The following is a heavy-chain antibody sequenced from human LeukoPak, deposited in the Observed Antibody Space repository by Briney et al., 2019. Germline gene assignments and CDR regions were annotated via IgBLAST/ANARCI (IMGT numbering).Heavy chain of an antibody. Sequence: SETLSLTCTVSGGSISSYYWSWIRQPPGKGLEWIGYIYYSGSTNYNPSLKSRVTISVDTSKNQFSLKLSSVTAADTAVYYCARHVGFITMVRGVINNNWFDPWGQGTLVTVSS. CDR3: ARHVGFITMVRGVINNNWFDP. D-gene: IGHD3-10*01. CDR1: GGSISSYY. V-gene: IGHV4-59*08. J-gene: IGHJ5*02. CDR2: IYYSGST.